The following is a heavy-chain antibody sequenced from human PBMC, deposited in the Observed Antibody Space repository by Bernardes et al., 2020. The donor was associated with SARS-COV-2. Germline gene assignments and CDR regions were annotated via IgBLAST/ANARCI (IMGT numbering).Heavy chain of an antibody. Sequence: SETLSLTCTVSGGSISSSSYYWGWIRQPPGKGLEWIGSIYYSASTYYNPSLKSRVTISVDTSKNQFSLKLSSVTAADTAVYYCARHGCSSTSCYWRTWFDPWGQGTLVTVSS. D-gene: IGHD2-2*01. CDR3: ARHGCSSTSCYWRTWFDP. CDR1: GGSISSSSYY. J-gene: IGHJ5*02. CDR2: IYYSAST. V-gene: IGHV4-39*01.